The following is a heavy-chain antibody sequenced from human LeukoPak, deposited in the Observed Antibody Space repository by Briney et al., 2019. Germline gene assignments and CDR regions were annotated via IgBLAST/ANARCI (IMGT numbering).Heavy chain of an antibody. V-gene: IGHV1-69*05. D-gene: IGHD5-18*01. J-gene: IGHJ4*02. CDR3: AGGGYSYGYGFPDLDY. CDR1: GGTFSSYA. CDR2: IIPIFGTA. Sequence: ASVKVSCKASGGTFSSYAISWVRQVPGQGLEWMGRIIPIFGTANYAQKFQGRVTITTDESTSTAYMELSSLRSDDTAVYYCAGGGYSYGYGFPDLDYWGQGTLVTVSS.